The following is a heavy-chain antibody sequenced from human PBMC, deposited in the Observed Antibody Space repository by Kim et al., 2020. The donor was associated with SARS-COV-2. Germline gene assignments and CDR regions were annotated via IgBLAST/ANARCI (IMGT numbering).Heavy chain of an antibody. CDR2: ISGSGGST. CDR1: GFTFSSYA. J-gene: IGHJ6*02. D-gene: IGHD3-10*01. V-gene: IGHV3-23*01. CDR3: AKGNTWFGELLDV. Sequence: GGSLRLSCAASGFTFSSYAMSWVRQAPGKGVEWVSAISGSGGSTYYADSVKGRFTISRDNSKNTLYLQMNSLRAEDTAVYYCAKGNTWFGELLDVWGQGTTVTVSS.